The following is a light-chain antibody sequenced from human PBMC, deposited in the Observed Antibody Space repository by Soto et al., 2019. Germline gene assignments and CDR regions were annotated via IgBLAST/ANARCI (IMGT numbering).Light chain of an antibody. CDR1: QSISSY. CDR3: QQSYSTPS. CDR2: AAS. V-gene: IGKV1-39*01. Sequence: DIQMTQSPSSLSASVGDRVTITCRASQSISSYLNWYQQKPGKAPKLLIYAASSLQSGFPSRFSGSGSGTDFTLTISSLQPEDFATYYCQQSYSTPSFGGGTKVEIK. J-gene: IGKJ4*01.